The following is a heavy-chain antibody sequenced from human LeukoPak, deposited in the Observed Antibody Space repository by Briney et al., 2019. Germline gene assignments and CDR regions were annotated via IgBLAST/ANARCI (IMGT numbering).Heavy chain of an antibody. CDR3: AGRDQEMADY. Sequence: GESLKISCQASGYTFTSFWIGWVRQMPGKGLEWMGIIYPGDSDTRYSPSFQGQVTISADKSISTAYLQWSSLKASDTAMYYCAGRDQEMADYWGQGTLVTVSS. CDR1: GYTFTSFW. J-gene: IGHJ4*02. CDR2: IYPGDSDT. V-gene: IGHV5-51*01.